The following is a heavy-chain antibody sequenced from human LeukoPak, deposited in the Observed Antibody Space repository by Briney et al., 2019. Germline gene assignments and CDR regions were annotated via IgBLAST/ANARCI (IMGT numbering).Heavy chain of an antibody. D-gene: IGHD5-18*01. CDR2: INHSGST. Sequence: PGGSLRLSCAASGFTFSSYAMSWIRQPPGKGLEWIGEINHSGSTNYNPSLKSRVTISVDTSKNQFSLKLSSVTAADTAVYYCARGLGYSYGYELDYWGQGTLVTVSS. J-gene: IGHJ4*02. CDR1: GFTFSSYA. CDR3: ARGLGYSYGYELDY. V-gene: IGHV4-34*01.